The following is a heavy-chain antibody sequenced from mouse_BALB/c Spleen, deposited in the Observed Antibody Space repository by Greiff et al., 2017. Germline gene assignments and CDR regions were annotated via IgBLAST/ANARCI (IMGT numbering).Heavy chain of an antibody. J-gene: IGHJ4*01. CDR1: GFTFSSYA. D-gene: IGHD1-1*01. CDR2: ISSGGST. Sequence: EVKLVESGGGLVKPGGSLKLSCAASGFTFSSYAMSWVRQTPGKRLEWVASISSGGSTYYPDSVKGRFTISRDNARNILYLQMSSLRSEDTAMYYCARGSYYYGSRDYYAKDDWGQGTSVTVSS. CDR3: ARGSYYYGSRDYYAKDD. V-gene: IGHV5-6-5*01.